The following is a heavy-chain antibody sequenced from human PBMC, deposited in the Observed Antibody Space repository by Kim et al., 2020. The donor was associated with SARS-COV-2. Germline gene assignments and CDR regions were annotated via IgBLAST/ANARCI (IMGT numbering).Heavy chain of an antibody. D-gene: IGHD3-22*01. J-gene: IGHJ4*02. Sequence: GGSLRLSCAASGFTFSDHYMDWVRQAPGKGLEWVGHTANKASRYTTEYAASVKGRFTISRDDSKNSLYLQMHSLKTEDTAVYYCARGPTYFFDSSGSFYYFDYWGQGTLVTVSS. CDR1: GFTFSDHY. V-gene: IGHV3-72*01. CDR3: ARGPTYFFDSSGSFYYFDY. CDR2: TANKASRYTT.